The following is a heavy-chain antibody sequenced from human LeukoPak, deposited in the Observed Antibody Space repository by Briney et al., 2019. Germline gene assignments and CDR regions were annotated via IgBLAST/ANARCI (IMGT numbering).Heavy chain of an antibody. Sequence: GGSLRLSCAASGFTFSAYDMHWVRQAPGKGLEWVAVMSNDGSKKYYGDSVKGRFTISRDDSKNTLYLQMNSLRTEDTAMYYCAKDPYSSFMEYFQHWGQGTLVTVSS. V-gene: IGHV3-30*18. CDR1: GFTFSAYD. CDR3: AKDPYSSFMEYFQH. J-gene: IGHJ1*01. D-gene: IGHD3-22*01. CDR2: MSNDGSKK.